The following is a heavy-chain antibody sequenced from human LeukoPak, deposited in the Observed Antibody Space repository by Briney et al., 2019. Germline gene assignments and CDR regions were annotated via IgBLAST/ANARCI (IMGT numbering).Heavy chain of an antibody. J-gene: IGHJ4*02. D-gene: IGHD4-23*01. CDR1: GFTFSSSA. CDR3: AKDILRWSFDY. Sequence: GGSLRLSCAASGFTFSSSAMSWVRQAPGKGLEWVSRISGSGDSTYYADSVKGRFTISRDNSKNTLYLQMNSLTAEDTAVYYCAKDILRWSFDYWGQGTLVTVSS. CDR2: ISGSGDST. V-gene: IGHV3-23*01.